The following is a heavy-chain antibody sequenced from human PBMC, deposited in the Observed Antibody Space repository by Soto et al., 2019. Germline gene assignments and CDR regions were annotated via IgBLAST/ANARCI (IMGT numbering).Heavy chain of an antibody. CDR2: ISNRGDT. Sequence: HPGGCLRLSCTASGFVGSDRYVNWDRQAPGKGQERVSVISNRGDTHYADSVRGRFSLSRDISDNTLHLQMNNLRVEDTAVYYCAREPRYCRGGSCSITGDAYDIWGQGTMVTVSS. CDR3: AREPRYCRGGSCSITGDAYDI. V-gene: IGHV3-66*01. CDR1: GFVGSDRY. D-gene: IGHD2-15*01. J-gene: IGHJ3*02.